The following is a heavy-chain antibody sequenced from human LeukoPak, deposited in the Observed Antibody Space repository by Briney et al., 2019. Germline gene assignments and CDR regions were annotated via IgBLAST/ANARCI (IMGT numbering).Heavy chain of an antibody. Sequence: VASVKVSCKASGGTFSSYAISWVRQAPGQGLEWMGRIIPILGIANYAQKFQGRVTITADKSTSTAYMELSSLRSEDTAVYYCARESYYDSSGYSDYWGQGTLVTDSS. CDR3: ARESYYDSSGYSDY. D-gene: IGHD3-22*01. J-gene: IGHJ4*02. CDR1: GGTFSSYA. V-gene: IGHV1-69*04. CDR2: IIPILGIA.